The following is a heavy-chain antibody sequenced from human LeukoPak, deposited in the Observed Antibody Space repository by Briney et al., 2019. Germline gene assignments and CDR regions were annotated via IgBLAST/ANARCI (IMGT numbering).Heavy chain of an antibody. D-gene: IGHD2-2*02. J-gene: IGHJ5*02. CDR3: ARATLGYCSSTSCYREFDP. Sequence: ASVKVSCKASGGTFSSYAISWVRQAPGHGLEWMGGIIPIFGTANYAQKFQGRVTITADESTSTAYMELSSLRSEDTAVYYCARATLGYCSSTSCYREFDPWGRGTMVTVSS. CDR1: GGTFSSYA. V-gene: IGHV1-69*13. CDR2: IIPIFGTA.